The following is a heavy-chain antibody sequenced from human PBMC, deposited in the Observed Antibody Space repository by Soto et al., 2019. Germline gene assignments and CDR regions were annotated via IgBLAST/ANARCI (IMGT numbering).Heavy chain of an antibody. Sequence: QVQLVESGGGVVQPGRSLRLSCAASGFTFSSYGMHWVRQAPGKGLAWVAVISYDGSNKYYADSVKGRFTISRDNSKNTLYLQMNSLRAEDTAVYYCANLLFYGSGSYYAFDIWGQGTMVTVSS. CDR2: ISYDGSNK. D-gene: IGHD3-10*01. J-gene: IGHJ3*02. V-gene: IGHV3-30*18. CDR3: ANLLFYGSGSYYAFDI. CDR1: GFTFSSYG.